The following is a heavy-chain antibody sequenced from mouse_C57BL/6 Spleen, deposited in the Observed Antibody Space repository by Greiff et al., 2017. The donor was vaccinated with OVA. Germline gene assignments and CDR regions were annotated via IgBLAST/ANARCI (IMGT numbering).Heavy chain of an antibody. Sequence: EVKVVESGEGLVKPGGSLKLSCAASGFTFSSYAMSWVRQTPEKRLEWVAYISSGGDYIYYADTVKGRFTISRDNARNTLYLQMSSLKSEDTAMYYCTRDPIYYYGSKWYFDVWGTGTTVTVSS. CDR3: TRDPIYYYGSKWYFDV. J-gene: IGHJ1*03. CDR2: ISSGGDYI. V-gene: IGHV5-9-1*02. D-gene: IGHD1-1*01. CDR1: GFTFSSYA.